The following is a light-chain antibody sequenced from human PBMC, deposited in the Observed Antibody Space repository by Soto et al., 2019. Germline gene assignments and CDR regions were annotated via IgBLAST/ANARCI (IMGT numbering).Light chain of an antibody. CDR2: EVF. J-gene: IGKJ4*01. CDR1: QSLLHTDGKTY. CDR3: MQTIQPLLT. Sequence: DVVMTQTPLSLSVTPGQPASISCKSSQSLLHTDGKTYLYWYLQKPGHPPQLLIYEVFNRFSGVPDRFSGSGSVTYFTLKISRVEAEDVGTYYCMQTIQPLLTFGGGTKVEI. V-gene: IGKV2D-29*01.